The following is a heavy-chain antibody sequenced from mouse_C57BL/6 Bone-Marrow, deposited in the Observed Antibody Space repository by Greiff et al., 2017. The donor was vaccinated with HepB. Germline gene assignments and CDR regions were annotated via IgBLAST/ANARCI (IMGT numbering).Heavy chain of an antibody. J-gene: IGHJ4*01. CDR1: GFTFTDYY. Sequence: DVKLVESGGGLVQPGGSLSLSCAASGFTFTDYYMSWVRQPPGKALEWLGFIRNKANGYTTEYSASVKGRFTISRDNSQSILYLQMKALRAEDSATYYCARWRTGRAMDYWGQGTSGTVSS. CDR3: ARWRTGRAMDY. V-gene: IGHV7-3*01. CDR2: IRNKANGYTT.